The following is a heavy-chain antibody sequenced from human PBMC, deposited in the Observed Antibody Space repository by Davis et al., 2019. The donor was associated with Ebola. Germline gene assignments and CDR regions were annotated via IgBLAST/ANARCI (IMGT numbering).Heavy chain of an antibody. Sequence: AASVKVSCKASGGTFRSYVISWVRQAPGQGLEWMGDIIPMFGTPNYAQKFQGRVTITADEFTSTAYMEMSSLRSEDTAVYYCARGLRYFDWPKMYYFDYWGQGTLVTVSS. CDR1: GGTFRSYV. J-gene: IGHJ4*02. CDR2: IIPMFGTP. CDR3: ARGLRYFDWPKMYYFDY. D-gene: IGHD3-9*01. V-gene: IGHV1-69*13.